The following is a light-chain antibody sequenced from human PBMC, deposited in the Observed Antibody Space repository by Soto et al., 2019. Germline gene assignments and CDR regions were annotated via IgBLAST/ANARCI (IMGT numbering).Light chain of an antibody. CDR1: SSNIGAGYG. CDR2: TNN. CDR3: QSYDSSLSGWG. V-gene: IGLV1-40*01. Sequence: QSVLTQPPSVAGAPGQRVTISCTGSSSNIGAGYGVHWYQQLPGTAPKLLIYTNNNRPSGVPDRFSGSKSGTSASLAITGLLAEDEADYYCQSYDSSLSGWGFGGGTKVTVL. J-gene: IGLJ3*02.